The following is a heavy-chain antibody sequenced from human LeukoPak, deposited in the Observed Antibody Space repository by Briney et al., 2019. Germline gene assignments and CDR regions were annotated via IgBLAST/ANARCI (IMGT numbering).Heavy chain of an antibody. CDR2: ITGNALNT. V-gene: IGHV3-23*01. CDR3: AKLQDFYDNSGYSYFDN. CDR1: GFTFSNYA. J-gene: IGHJ4*02. Sequence: GGSLRLSCAAAGFTFSNYAMSWVRQAPGKGLEWVSSITGNALNTYQADFIKGRFTISRDDSKNTLYLHLSSLRVEDTAVYYCAKLQDFYDNSGYSYFDNWGQGTLVTVSS. D-gene: IGHD3-22*01.